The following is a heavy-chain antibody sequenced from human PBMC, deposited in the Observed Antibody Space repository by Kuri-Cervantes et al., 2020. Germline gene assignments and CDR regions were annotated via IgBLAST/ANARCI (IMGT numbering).Heavy chain of an antibody. V-gene: IGHV4-34*01. CDR3: ARVEAYSYGSYLFDY. D-gene: IGHD5-18*01. Sequence: SQTLSLTCAVYGGSFSGYYWSWIRQPPGKGLEWIGEINHSGSTNYNSSLKSRVTISVDTSKNQFSLNLRSVTAADTAVYYCARVEAYSYGSYLFDYWGKGTLVTVSS. J-gene: IGHJ4*02. CDR2: INHSGST. CDR1: GGSFSGYY.